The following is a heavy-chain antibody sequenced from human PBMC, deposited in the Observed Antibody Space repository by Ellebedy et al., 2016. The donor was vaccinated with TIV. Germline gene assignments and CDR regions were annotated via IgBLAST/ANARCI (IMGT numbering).Heavy chain of an antibody. CDR1: GLTVNNNY. Sequence: GESLKISCAASGLTVNNNYMRWVRQAPGKGLEWVSLIYSGGDTYYADSVKGRFTISRDNSNNTVYLQMNSLRVEDTAVYYCARDRHCIGGRCYSVWGQGTLVTVSS. J-gene: IGHJ4*02. CDR3: ARDRHCIGGRCYSV. D-gene: IGHD2-15*01. V-gene: IGHV3-53*01. CDR2: IYSGGDT.